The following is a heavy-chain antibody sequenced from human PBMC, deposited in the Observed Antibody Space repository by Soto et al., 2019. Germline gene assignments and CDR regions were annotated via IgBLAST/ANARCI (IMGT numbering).Heavy chain of an antibody. V-gene: IGHV3-11*05. Sequence: QVQLVESGGGLVKPGGSLRLSCAASGFTFSDYYMSWIRQAPGKGLEWVSYISSSSSYTNYADSVKGRFTISRDNAKNPLYLQMNSLRAEDTAVYYCARDWPNDYGDYAFYLWGQGTLVTVSS. J-gene: IGHJ5*02. CDR1: GFTFSDYY. D-gene: IGHD4-17*01. CDR2: ISSSSSYT. CDR3: ARDWPNDYGDYAFYL.